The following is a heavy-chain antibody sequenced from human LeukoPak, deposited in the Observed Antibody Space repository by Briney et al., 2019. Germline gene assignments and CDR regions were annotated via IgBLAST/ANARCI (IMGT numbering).Heavy chain of an antibody. V-gene: IGHV1-2*02. J-gene: IGHJ5*02. CDR1: GYTFTGYY. D-gene: IGHD6-13*01. CDR2: INPNSGGT. Sequence: ASVKVSCKASGYTFTGYYMHWVRQAPGQGLEWMGWINPNSGGTNYAQKFQGRVTMTRDTSISTAYMELSRLRSDDTAVYYRARDPGIAAADNWFDPWGQGTLVTVSS. CDR3: ARDPGIAAADNWFDP.